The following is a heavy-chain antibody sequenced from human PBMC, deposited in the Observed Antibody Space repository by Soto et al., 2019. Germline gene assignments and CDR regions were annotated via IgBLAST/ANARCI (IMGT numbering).Heavy chain of an antibody. CDR2: ISGDGGNK. CDR3: AKFFVETGESSGWPWSFHY. CDR1: GFTFSSYG. J-gene: IGHJ4*02. V-gene: IGHV3-23*01. Sequence: GGSLRLSCAASGFTFSSYGMHWVRQAPGKGLEWVSVISGDGGNKYYADSVKGRFTISRDNSKNTLFLQMNSLRAEDTAVYYCAKFFVETGESSGWPWSFHYWGQGTLVTVSS. D-gene: IGHD6-25*01.